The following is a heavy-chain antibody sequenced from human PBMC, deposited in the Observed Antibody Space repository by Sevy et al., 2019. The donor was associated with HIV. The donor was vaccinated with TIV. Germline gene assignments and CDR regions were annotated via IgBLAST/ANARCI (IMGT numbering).Heavy chain of an antibody. V-gene: IGHV3-7*01. J-gene: IGHJ4*02. D-gene: IGHD3-16*01. CDR2: IKQDGSKK. CDR3: ARLKLHYDPYYFDL. Sequence: GGSLRLSCAASGFTFSDSWMSWVRQAPEKGLEWVANIKQDGSKKYYVDSVKGRFIVSRDNAKKSLYLEMSSLRAEDTAVYCCARLKLHYDPYYFDLWGQGTLVTVSS. CDR1: GFTFSDSW.